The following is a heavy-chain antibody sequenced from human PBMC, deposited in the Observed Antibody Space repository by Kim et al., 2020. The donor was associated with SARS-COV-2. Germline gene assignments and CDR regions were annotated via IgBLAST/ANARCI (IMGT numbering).Heavy chain of an antibody. CDR1: GFTVNNFA. Sequence: GGSLRLSCGASGFTVNNFAMSWVRQAPGKGLEWVSTDPGGGGRTFYADSVKGLFTISRDNSKNTVFLLMNSVRAEDTAVYYCAKAQPLSSGWYVVEDWGQGTLVTVSS. J-gene: IGHJ4*02. D-gene: IGHD6-19*01. V-gene: IGHV3-23*01. CDR3: AKAQPLSSGWYVVED. CDR2: DPGGGGRT.